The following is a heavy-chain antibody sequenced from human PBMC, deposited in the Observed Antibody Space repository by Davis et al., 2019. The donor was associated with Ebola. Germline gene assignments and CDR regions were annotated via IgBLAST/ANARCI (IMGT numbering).Heavy chain of an antibody. J-gene: IGHJ3*02. Sequence: SVPVSCKSSVGTFSSYAISWVRQAPGQGLKWMGGIIPIFATTNYAQKFQDRVTITADESTSTAYMELSSLRSEDTAMYYCARGFDWNYGRYDAFDIWGQGTMVTVSS. V-gene: IGHV1-69*13. CDR2: IIPIFATT. D-gene: IGHD1-7*01. CDR3: ARGFDWNYGRYDAFDI. CDR1: VGTFSSYA.